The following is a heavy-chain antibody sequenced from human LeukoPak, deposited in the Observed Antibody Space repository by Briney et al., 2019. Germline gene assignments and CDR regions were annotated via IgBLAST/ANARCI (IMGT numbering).Heavy chain of an antibody. CDR3: ARGLSSSWHWFDP. Sequence: SETLSLTCTVSGGSISSGSYYWGWIRQPPGKGLEWIGNIYYSGSTYYNPSLKSRVTISVDTSKNQFSLKLSSVTAADTAVYYCARGLSSSWHWFDPWGQGTLVTVSS. J-gene: IGHJ5*02. V-gene: IGHV4-39*07. CDR2: IYYSGST. D-gene: IGHD6-13*01. CDR1: GGSISSGSYY.